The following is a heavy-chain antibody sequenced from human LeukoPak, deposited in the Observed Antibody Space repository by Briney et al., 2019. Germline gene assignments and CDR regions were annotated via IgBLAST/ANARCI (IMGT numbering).Heavy chain of an antibody. CDR3: ASILDSSGDWSWFDP. CDR2: IIPIFGTA. J-gene: IGHJ5*02. V-gene: IGHV1-69*05. CDR1: GGTLRSYA. Sequence: SSVKVSCKASGGTLRSYAISWVRQAPGHALEWMGGIIPIFGTANYAQKFQGRVTITTDEATSTDYMELSSLRSEDTAGYYCASILDSSGDWSWFDPWGQGTLVTVSS. D-gene: IGHD3-22*01.